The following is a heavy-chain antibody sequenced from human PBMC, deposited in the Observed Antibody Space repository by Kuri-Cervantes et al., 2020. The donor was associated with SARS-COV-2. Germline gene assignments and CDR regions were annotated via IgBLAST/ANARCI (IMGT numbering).Heavy chain of an antibody. CDR3: ARAGNVLMVYAIAYYMDV. D-gene: IGHD2-8*01. Sequence: GGSLRLSCTGSEFPFSRYAMHWDRQAPGKGLEWVAVISYDGSNKYYADSVKGRFTISRDNSKNTLYLQMNSLRAEDTAVYYCARAGNVLMVYAIAYYMDVWGKGTTVTVSS. J-gene: IGHJ6*03. CDR1: EFPFSRYA. CDR2: ISYDGSNK. V-gene: IGHV3-30*04.